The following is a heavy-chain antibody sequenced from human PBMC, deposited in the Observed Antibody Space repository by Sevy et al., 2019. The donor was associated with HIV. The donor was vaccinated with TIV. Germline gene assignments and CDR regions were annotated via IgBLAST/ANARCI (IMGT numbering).Heavy chain of an antibody. J-gene: IGHJ6*02. D-gene: IGHD5-18*01. Sequence: GESLKISCKGSGYSFTSYWIGWVRQMPGKGLEWMGIIYPGDSDTRYSPSFHSQITISADKSISTAYLQWSSLQASDHAMYYCAGHGVGAWSSYGDTLPGSMDVWGQGTTVTVSS. CDR1: GYSFTSYW. CDR2: IYPGDSDT. V-gene: IGHV5-51*01. CDR3: AGHGVGAWSSYGDTLPGSMDV.